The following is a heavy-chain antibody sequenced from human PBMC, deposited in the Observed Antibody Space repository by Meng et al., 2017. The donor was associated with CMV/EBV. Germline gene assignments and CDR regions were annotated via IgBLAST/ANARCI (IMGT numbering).Heavy chain of an antibody. CDR2: IIPIFGTA. D-gene: IGHD2-2*02. J-gene: IGHJ6*02. Sequence: SVKVSCKASGGTFSSYAISWVRQAPGQGLEWMGGIIPIFGTANYAQKFQGRVTITTDESTSTAYMELSSLRSEDTAVYYCARGADIVVVPAAIRPIGYYYGMDVWGQGTTVTVSS. V-gene: IGHV1-69*05. CDR3: ARGADIVVVPAAIRPIGYYYGMDV. CDR1: GGTFSSYA.